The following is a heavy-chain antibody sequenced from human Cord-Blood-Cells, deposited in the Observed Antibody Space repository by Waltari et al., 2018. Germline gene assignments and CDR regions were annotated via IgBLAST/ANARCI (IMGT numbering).Heavy chain of an antibody. J-gene: IGHJ3*02. CDR2: IIPIFGTA. D-gene: IGHD6-6*01. CDR1: GGTFSSYA. Sequence: VQLVQSGAAVKKPGSSVKVSCKASGGTFSSYALSWVRPAPGQGLEWMGGIIPIFGTANYAQKFQGRVTITADESTSTAYMELSSLRSEDTAVYYCAREALEYSSSGGAFDIWGQGTMVTVSS. V-gene: IGHV1-69*12. CDR3: AREALEYSSSGGAFDI.